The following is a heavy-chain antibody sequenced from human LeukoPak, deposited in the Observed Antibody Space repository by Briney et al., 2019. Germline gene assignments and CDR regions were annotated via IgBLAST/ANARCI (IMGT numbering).Heavy chain of an antibody. V-gene: IGHV4-61*05. CDR3: ASGNRDGYKWFDY. J-gene: IGHJ4*02. Sequence: SSETLSLTCTVSGDSISGSTHYRGWIRQPPGKGLEWIGYIYYSGSTNYNPSLKSRVTISVDTSKNQFSLKLSSVTAADTAVYYCASGNRDGYKWFDYWGQGTLVTVSS. CDR1: GDSISGSTHY. D-gene: IGHD5-24*01. CDR2: IYYSGST.